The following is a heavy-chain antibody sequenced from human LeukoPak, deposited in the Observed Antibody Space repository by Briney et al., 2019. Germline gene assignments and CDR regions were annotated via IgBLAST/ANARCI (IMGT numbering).Heavy chain of an antibody. V-gene: IGHV4-61*01. CDR1: GGSISSSFYY. J-gene: IGHJ6*02. Sequence: SETLSLTCTVSGGSISSSFYYWGWIRQPPGKGLEWIGYIYYSGSTNYNPSLKSRVTISVDTSKNQFSLKLSSVTAADTAVYYCARDLTIFGVDGNYYYGMDVWGQGTTVTVSS. CDR3: ARDLTIFGVDGNYYYGMDV. CDR2: IYYSGST. D-gene: IGHD3-3*01.